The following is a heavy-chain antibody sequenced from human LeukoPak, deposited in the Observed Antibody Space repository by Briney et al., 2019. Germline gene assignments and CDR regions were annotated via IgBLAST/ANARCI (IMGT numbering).Heavy chain of an antibody. Sequence: TGGSLRLSCSACGFPVSSNYMSWLRQARGKGLVWVSDIYYGGSTYYADSVEGRFNISRDNSKNTLYVPMNSLRPEDPAVYYCAKDLIKLLVFSVGWFGPWGEGPLVTVSS. CDR2: IYYGGST. CDR1: GFPVSSNY. CDR3: AKDLIKLLVFSVGWFGP. V-gene: IGHV3-53*01. J-gene: IGHJ5*02. D-gene: IGHD3-10*01.